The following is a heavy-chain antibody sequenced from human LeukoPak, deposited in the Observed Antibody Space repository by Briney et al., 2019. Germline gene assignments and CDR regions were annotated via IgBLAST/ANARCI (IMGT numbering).Heavy chain of an antibody. CDR1: GFTFINSA. CDR2: ISGGDDST. CDR3: AKEVEVAGQPFDP. Sequence: GGSLRLSCAASGFTFINSAMSWVRRAPGKGLEWVSGISGGDDSTYIADSVKGRFTISRDYSKNTLYLQMNSLSAEDTAIYYCAKEVEVAGQPFDPWGQGTLVTVSS. V-gene: IGHV3-23*01. J-gene: IGHJ5*02. D-gene: IGHD6-19*01.